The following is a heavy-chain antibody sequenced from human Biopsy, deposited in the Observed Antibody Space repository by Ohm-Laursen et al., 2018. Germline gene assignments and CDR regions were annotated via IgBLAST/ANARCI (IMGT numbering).Heavy chain of an antibody. D-gene: IGHD1-1*01. J-gene: IGHJ4*02. Sequence: ASVKVSCKVSGYTLTELSMHWVRQAPGKGLEWMGGFAPENGKTVYTQNFRARVSMTEDTSTDTAYMELRSLRSEDTAVYYCAADINVWNVNYWGQGTQVTVSS. V-gene: IGHV1-24*01. CDR2: FAPENGKT. CDR3: AADINVWNVNY. CDR1: GYTLTELS.